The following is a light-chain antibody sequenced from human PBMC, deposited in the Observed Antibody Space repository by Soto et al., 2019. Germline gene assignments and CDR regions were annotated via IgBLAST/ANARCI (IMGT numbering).Light chain of an antibody. Sequence: QSVLTQPPSVCGAPGQRVTISCTWSSSNIGAGHDVHWYQQLPGTAPKLLIYGNGNRPSGVPDRFSGSKSGTSASLAITGLLAEDEADYYCQSYDSSLSGSEVFGTGTKLTVL. CDR1: SSNIGAGHD. CDR2: GNG. CDR3: QSYDSSLSGSEV. V-gene: IGLV1-40*01. J-gene: IGLJ1*01.